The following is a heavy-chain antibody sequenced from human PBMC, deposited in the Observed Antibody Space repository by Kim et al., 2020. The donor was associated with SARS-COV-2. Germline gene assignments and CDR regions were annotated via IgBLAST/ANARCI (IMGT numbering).Heavy chain of an antibody. CDR2: NHRGST. V-gene: IGHV4-34*01. CDR3: AIGIDY. J-gene: IGHJ4*01. Sequence: NHRGSTNYNPSLKSRVTISVDTSKNQFSLKLSSVTAADTAVYYCAIGIDYWGQEPWSPSPQ.